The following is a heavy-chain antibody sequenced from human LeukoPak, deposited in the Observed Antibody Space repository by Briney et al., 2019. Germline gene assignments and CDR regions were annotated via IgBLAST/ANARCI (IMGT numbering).Heavy chain of an antibody. J-gene: IGHJ2*01. CDR2: IYISGST. V-gene: IGHV4-4*07. CDR3: VRAVSNDWYFDI. Sequence: SETLSLTCTVFSGSISSYDWSWIRQPAGKGLEWIGRIYISGSTNYNPSLKSRVTMSVDTSKNQFSLKMNSVTAADTAVYYCVRAVSNDWYFDIWGRGTLVSVSS. CDR1: SGSISSYD. D-gene: IGHD1-1*01.